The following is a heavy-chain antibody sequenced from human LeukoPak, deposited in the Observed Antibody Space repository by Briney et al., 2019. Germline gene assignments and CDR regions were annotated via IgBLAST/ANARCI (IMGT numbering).Heavy chain of an antibody. Sequence: PGGSLRLSCAASGFTFSNYWMSWVRQAPGKRLEWVANIKQDRSEKYYVDSVKGRFTISRDNSKNTLSLQMNSLRTEDTAVYYCARDRDWAFDYWGQGILVTVSS. CDR2: IKQDRSEK. V-gene: IGHV3-7*01. CDR3: ARDRDWAFDY. CDR1: GFTFSNYW. D-gene: IGHD2-21*01. J-gene: IGHJ4*02.